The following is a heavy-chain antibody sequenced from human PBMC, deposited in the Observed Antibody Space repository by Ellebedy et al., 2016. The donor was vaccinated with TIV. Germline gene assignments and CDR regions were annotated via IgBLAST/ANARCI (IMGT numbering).Heavy chain of an antibody. CDR1: GFTFSSFA. CDR2: FSGRGPKT. Sequence: GESLKISCVVSGFTFSSFAMSWVRQAPGKGLEWVSGFSGRGPKTYYADSVKGRFTVSRDNSERTVYLQMNSLSADDTAVYYCARDFNWNSYDSWGQGTLVTVSS. V-gene: IGHV3-23*01. D-gene: IGHD1-20*01. J-gene: IGHJ4*02. CDR3: ARDFNWNSYDS.